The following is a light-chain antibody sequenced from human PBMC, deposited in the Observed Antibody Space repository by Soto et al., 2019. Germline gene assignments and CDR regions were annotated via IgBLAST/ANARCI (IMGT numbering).Light chain of an antibody. Sequence: QSALTQPASVSGSPGQSISLSCTGSSSDVGSYNYVSWYQQHPGEAPKLLIYEVTHRPSGVSDRFSGSKSGSTASLTISGLQTDDEADYYCTSWTTNNIPYVFGTGTKVTVL. CDR2: EVT. J-gene: IGLJ1*01. CDR1: SSDVGSYNY. V-gene: IGLV2-14*03. CDR3: TSWTTNNIPYV.